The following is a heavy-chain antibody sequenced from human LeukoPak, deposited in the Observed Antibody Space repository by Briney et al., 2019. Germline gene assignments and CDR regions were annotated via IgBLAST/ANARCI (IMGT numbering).Heavy chain of an antibody. CDR3: VRGGIAVSGLDAFDI. CDR2: IGIAGGT. V-gene: IGHV3-13*01. D-gene: IGHD6-19*01. CDR1: GFTFSKYD. Sequence: SGGSLRLSCAASGFTFSKYDMYWVRQVTGKGLECVSAIGIAGGTKYTDSVKGRFTISRENGKDSLYLHMNSLRAEDTAVYYCVRGGIAVSGLDAFDIWGQGTVVTVFS. J-gene: IGHJ3*02.